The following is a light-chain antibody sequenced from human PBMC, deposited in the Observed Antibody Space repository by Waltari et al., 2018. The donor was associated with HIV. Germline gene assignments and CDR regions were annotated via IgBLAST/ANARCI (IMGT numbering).Light chain of an antibody. J-gene: IGLJ1*01. Sequence: QSALTQPRSVSGSPGQSVTISCTGTSSEVGGYNYVSWYQQHPGKAPKLMIYDVTQRPSGVPDRFSGSKSGNTASLTISWLQAEDEADYYCCSYAGSYTYVFGTGTKVTVL. V-gene: IGLV2-11*01. CDR2: DVT. CDR1: SSEVGGYNY. CDR3: CSYAGSYTYV.